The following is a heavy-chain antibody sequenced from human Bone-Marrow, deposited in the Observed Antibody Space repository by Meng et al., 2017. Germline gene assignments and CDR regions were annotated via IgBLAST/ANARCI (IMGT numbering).Heavy chain of an antibody. Sequence: VQVREWVEGVLNASETLSLPCAVYGGSLSVYNWSWIRQPPGKGLEWIGEINHSGSTNYNPSLKSRVTISVDTSKNQFSLKLSSVTAADTAVYYCAKARLWGDNWFDPWGQGTLVTVSS. CDR1: GGSLSVYN. CDR3: AKARLWGDNWFDP. CDR2: INHSGST. D-gene: IGHD3-16*01. V-gene: IGHV4-34*01. J-gene: IGHJ5*02.